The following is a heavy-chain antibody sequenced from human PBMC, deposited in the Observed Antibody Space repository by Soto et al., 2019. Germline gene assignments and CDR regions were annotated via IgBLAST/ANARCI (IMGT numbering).Heavy chain of an antibody. Sequence: GGSLRLSCAASGFTFSSYAMSWVRQAPGKGLEWVSAISGSGGSTYYADSVKGRFTISRDNSKNTLYLQMNSLRAEDTAVYYCAKNFDSSGYYYYYGIDVRAQGTTDTVSS. CDR3: AKNFDSSGYYYYYGIDV. CDR1: GFTFSSYA. CDR2: ISGSGGST. J-gene: IGHJ6*02. D-gene: IGHD3-22*01. V-gene: IGHV3-23*01.